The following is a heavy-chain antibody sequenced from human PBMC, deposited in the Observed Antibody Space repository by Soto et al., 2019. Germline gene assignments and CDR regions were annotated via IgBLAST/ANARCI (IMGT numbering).Heavy chain of an antibody. CDR3: ARGFEWYSSGWYLVDY. D-gene: IGHD6-19*01. J-gene: IGHJ4*02. CDR2: IGSSSSYI. CDR1: GFTFSSYS. Sequence: EVQLVESGGGLVKPGGSLRLSCAASGFTFSSYSMNWVRQAPGKGLEWVSSIGSSSSYIYYADSVKGRFTISRDNAKNSLYLQMNSLRAEDTAVYYCARGFEWYSSGWYLVDYWGQGTLVTVSS. V-gene: IGHV3-21*01.